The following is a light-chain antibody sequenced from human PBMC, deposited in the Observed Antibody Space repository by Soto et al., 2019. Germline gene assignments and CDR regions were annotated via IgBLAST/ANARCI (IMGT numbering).Light chain of an antibody. CDR3: CSYTTSNTFV. CDR2: HVT. J-gene: IGLJ7*01. CDR1: SSDVGAYNY. V-gene: IGLV2-14*01. Sequence: QSALTQPASVFGSLGQSITISCSGTSSDVGAYNYVSWYQQYPGKAPKLMIYHVTDRPSGVSNRFSGSKSGNTASLTISGLQAEDEADYYCCSYTTSNTFVFGTGTQLTVL.